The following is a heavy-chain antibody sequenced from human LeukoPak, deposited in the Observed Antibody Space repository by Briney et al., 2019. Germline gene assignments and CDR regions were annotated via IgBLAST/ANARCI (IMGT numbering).Heavy chain of an antibody. CDR3: AREKRGWELQNDAFDI. J-gene: IGHJ3*02. Sequence: GASVKVSCKASGGTFSSYAISWVRQAPGQGLEWMGGIIPIFGTANYAQKFQGRVTITADESTSTAYMELSSLRSEDTAVYYCAREKRGWELQNDAFDIWGQGTMVTVSS. V-gene: IGHV1-69*13. CDR2: IIPIFGTA. CDR1: GGTFSSYA. D-gene: IGHD1-26*01.